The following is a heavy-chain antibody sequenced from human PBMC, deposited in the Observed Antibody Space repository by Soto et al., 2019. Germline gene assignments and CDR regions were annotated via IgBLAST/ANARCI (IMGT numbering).Heavy chain of an antibody. CDR1: GFTFSSYG. D-gene: IGHD2-15*01. Sequence: GGSLRLSCAASGFTFSSYGMHRVRQAPGKGLEWVAVISYDGSNKYYADSVKGRFTISGDNSKNTLYLQMNSLRAEDTAVYYCAKASGYCSGGSCRYYYYYMDVWGKGTTVTVSS. V-gene: IGHV3-30*18. CDR3: AKASGYCSGGSCRYYYYYMDV. J-gene: IGHJ6*03. CDR2: ISYDGSNK.